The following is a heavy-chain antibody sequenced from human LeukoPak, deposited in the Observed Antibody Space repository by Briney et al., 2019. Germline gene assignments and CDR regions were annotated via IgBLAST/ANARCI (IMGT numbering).Heavy chain of an antibody. D-gene: IGHD3-22*01. CDR3: ATNRSGYFFD. Sequence: GGSLRLSCAASGFTFSTYGMHWVRQAPGKGLEWMTFIQAGGDEKYYAESVKGRFTISRDNSKNTLYLQMNSLRAEDTAVYYCATNRSGYFFDWGQGTLVTVSS. V-gene: IGHV3-30*02. J-gene: IGHJ4*02. CDR1: GFTFSTYG. CDR2: IQAGGDEK.